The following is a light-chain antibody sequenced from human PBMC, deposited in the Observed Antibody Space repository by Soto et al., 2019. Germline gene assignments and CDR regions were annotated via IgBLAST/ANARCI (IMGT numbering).Light chain of an antibody. CDR1: QSVDSRY. CDR2: AVS. Sequence: DIVLTQSPGTLSLSPGERATLSCRASQSVDSRYLAWYQQKPGQAPRLVIHAVSRRATGIPDRFSGSGSGTDFTRTISRLEPEDCAEYYCQQYGSSPRYSFGQGTYLEIK. J-gene: IGKJ2*03. V-gene: IGKV3-20*01. CDR3: QQYGSSPRYS.